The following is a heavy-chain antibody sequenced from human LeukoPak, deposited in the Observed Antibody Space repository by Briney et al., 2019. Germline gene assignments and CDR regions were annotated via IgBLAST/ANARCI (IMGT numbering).Heavy chain of an antibody. CDR2: INPNSDGT. J-gene: IGHJ4*02. CDR1: GYTFTGYY. Sequence: GASVKVSCKASGYTFTGYYMHWVRQAPGQALEWMGWINPNSDGTNYAQKFQGRVTMTWDTSITTAYMELSRLTSDDTAVYYCATSPDYGDYFDYWGQGTLVTVSS. V-gene: IGHV1-2*02. D-gene: IGHD4-17*01. CDR3: ATSPDYGDYFDY.